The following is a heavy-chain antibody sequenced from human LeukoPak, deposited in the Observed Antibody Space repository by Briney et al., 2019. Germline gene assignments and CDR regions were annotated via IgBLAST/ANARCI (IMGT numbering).Heavy chain of an antibody. CDR1: GFTFSNYW. V-gene: IGHV3-7*01. J-gene: IGHJ4*02. D-gene: IGHD3-16*02. CDR2: IGQDGRET. Sequence: GGSLRLSCVVSGFTFSNYWMDRVRQAPGKGLEWVAFIGQDGRETNYAGSVKGRFTISRDNAKNSLYLQMNNLRVEDTAVYYCATRGDLSWFGALRHWSQGTVVTVSS. CDR3: ATRGDLSWFGALRH.